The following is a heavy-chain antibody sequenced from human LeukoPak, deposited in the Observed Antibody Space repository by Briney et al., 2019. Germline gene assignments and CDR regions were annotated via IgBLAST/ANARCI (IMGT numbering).Heavy chain of an antibody. CDR1: GGTFSGYG. Sequence: SVKVSCKASGGTFSGYGVNWVRQAPAQGLEWMGRIIPTLGAANYAQKLQGRVMITADKSTSTAYMELSSLRSDDTAVYYCARDLLNTGYFNFDYWGQGTLVTVSS. CDR3: ARDLLNTGYFNFDY. J-gene: IGHJ4*02. CDR2: IIPTLGAA. D-gene: IGHD3-9*01. V-gene: IGHV1-69*04.